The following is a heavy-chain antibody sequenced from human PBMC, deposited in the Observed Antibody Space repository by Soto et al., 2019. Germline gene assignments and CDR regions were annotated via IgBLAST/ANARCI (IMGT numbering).Heavy chain of an antibody. CDR2: IVVGSGNT. CDR1: GFTFTSSA. V-gene: IGHV1-58*01. CDR3: AADSSLRFLEWTTATAYYYGMEV. Sequence: SVKVSCKASGFTFTSSAVQWVRQALGQRLEWIGWIVVGSGNTNYAQKFQERVTITRDMSTSTAYMELSSLRSEDTAVYYCAADSSLRFLEWTTATAYYYGMEVWGHGTTVHVSS. J-gene: IGHJ6*01. D-gene: IGHD3-3*01.